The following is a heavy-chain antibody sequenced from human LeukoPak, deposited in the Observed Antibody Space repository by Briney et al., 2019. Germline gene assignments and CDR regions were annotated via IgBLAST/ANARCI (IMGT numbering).Heavy chain of an antibody. V-gene: IGHV3-23*01. CDR1: GFTFSSYA. D-gene: IGHD6-19*01. Sequence: GGSLRLSCAASGFTFSSYAMSWVRQAPGKGLEWVSGISDSGGAGSTHYADSVRGRFTISRANSKNTLFMQMNSLRAEDTAVYYCGKSGSRDWDYFEYWGQGTLVTASS. CDR2: ISDSGGAGST. CDR3: GKSGSRDWDYFEY. J-gene: IGHJ4*02.